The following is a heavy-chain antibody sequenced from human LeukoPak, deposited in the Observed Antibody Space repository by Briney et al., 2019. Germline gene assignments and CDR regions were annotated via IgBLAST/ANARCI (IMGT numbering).Heavy chain of an antibody. V-gene: IGHV3-48*01. CDR1: GFTFSSYE. Sequence: GGSLRLSCAASGFTFSSYEMNWVRQAPGKGLEWVSYISSSSSAIYYADSVKGRFTISRDNAKNSLYLQMNSLRVEDMAVYYCARGGATPYYYYYYMDVWGKGTTVTVSS. CDR2: ISSSSSAI. D-gene: IGHD5-12*01. J-gene: IGHJ6*03. CDR3: ARGGATPYYYYYYMDV.